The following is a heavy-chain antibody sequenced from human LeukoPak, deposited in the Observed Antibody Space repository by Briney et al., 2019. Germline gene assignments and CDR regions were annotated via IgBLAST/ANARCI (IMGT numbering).Heavy chain of an antibody. V-gene: IGHV4-39*07. D-gene: IGHD5-18*01. CDR2: IYYSGHT. CDR1: SASISTNYY. CDR3: ARARRGYSYGRGYFDY. J-gene: IGHJ4*02. Sequence: SETLSLTCTVSSASISTNYYWGWIRQSPGKGLEWIGSIYYSGHTYYNPSLKSRVTISVDTSKNQFSLKLSSVTAADTAVYYCARARRGYSYGRGYFDYWGQGTLVTVSS.